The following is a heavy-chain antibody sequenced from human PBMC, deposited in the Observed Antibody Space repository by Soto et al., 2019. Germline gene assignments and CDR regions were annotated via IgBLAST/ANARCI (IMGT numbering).Heavy chain of an antibody. CDR1: GFTFSSYA. Sequence: LRLSCAASGFTFSSYAMSWVRQAPGKGLEWVSAISGSGGSAFYADSAKGRFTISRDNSKNTLYLQMNSLRAEDTAVYYCAKSIDWSPRGGMDVWGQGTTVTVSS. CDR3: AKSIDWSPRGGMDV. J-gene: IGHJ6*02. D-gene: IGHD3-9*01. CDR2: ISGSGGSA. V-gene: IGHV3-23*01.